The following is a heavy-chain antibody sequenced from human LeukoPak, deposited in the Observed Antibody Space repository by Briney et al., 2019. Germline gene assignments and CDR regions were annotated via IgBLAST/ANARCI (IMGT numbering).Heavy chain of an antibody. D-gene: IGHD3-10*01. J-gene: IGHJ5*02. V-gene: IGHV3-30*02. CDR2: IRYDGDST. CDR3: AKDLRLWFGELSPDP. CDR1: GFTFSNYG. Sequence: GGSLRLSCAASGFTFSNYGMHWVRQAPGKGLEWVAFIRYDGDSTHYADSVKGRFTISRDNSKNTLYLQMNSLRAEDTAVYYCAKDLRLWFGELSPDPWGQGTLVTVSS.